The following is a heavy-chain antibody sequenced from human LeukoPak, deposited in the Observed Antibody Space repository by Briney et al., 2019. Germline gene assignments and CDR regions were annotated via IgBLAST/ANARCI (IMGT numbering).Heavy chain of an antibody. CDR3: ARAPYDYVWGSYRSNYFDY. CDR2: INAGNGNT. V-gene: IGHV1-3*01. CDR1: GYTFTSYA. J-gene: IGHJ4*02. Sequence: GASVKVSCKASGYTFTSYAMHWVRQAPGQRLEWMGWINAGNGNTKYSRKFQGRVTITRDTSASTAYMELSSLRSEDTAVYYCARAPYDYVWGSYRSNYFDYWGQGTLVTVSS. D-gene: IGHD3-16*02.